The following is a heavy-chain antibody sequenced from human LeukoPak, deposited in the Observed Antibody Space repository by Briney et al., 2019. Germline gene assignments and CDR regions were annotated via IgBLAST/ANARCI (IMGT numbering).Heavy chain of an antibody. CDR3: ATDGSYEGGY. J-gene: IGHJ4*02. V-gene: IGHV1-69*04. D-gene: IGHD1-26*01. Sequence: SVKVSCKASGGTFSSYAISWVRQAPGQGLEWMGRIIPILGIANYAQKFQGRVTMTEDTSTDTAYMELSSLRSEDTAVYYCATDGSYEGGYWGQGTLVTVSS. CDR1: GGTFSSYA. CDR2: IIPILGIA.